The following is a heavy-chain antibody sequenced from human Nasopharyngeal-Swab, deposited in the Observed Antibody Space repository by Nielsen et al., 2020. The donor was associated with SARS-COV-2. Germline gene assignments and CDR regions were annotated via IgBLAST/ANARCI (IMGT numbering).Heavy chain of an antibody. J-gene: IGHJ4*02. CDR3: VRLSIAAAGVDF. Sequence: GKSLKISCAASGFTFSGYWMSWVRQAPGKGLEWVANIKQDGSETYYVDSVKGRFTISRDNAKNSLYLQMNSLRAEDTAVFYCVRLSIAAAGVDFWGQGTLVTVSS. CDR2: IKQDGSET. CDR1: GFTFSGYW. D-gene: IGHD6-13*01. V-gene: IGHV3-7*01.